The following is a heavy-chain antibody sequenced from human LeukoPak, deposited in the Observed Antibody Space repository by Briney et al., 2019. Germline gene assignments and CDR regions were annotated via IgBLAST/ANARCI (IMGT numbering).Heavy chain of an antibody. CDR2: ISNSGST. J-gene: IGHJ6*03. CDR3: GRDALVGYFSYYYMDV. V-gene: IGHV4-59*11. D-gene: IGHD2-15*01. CDR1: VGSISSHY. Sequence: SETLSLTCTVSVGSISSHYWTWIRQSPVKGLEWIGDISNSGSTSYNPSLKSRVTISIDTSKNQFSLKLSSVTGADTAVYYCGRDALVGYFSYYYMDVWGKGTTVTVSS.